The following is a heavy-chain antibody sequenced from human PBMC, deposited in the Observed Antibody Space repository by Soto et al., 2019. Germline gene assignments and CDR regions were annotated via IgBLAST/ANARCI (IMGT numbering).Heavy chain of an antibody. Sequence: QVQLQESGPGLVKPSQTLSLTCTVSGGSISRGDYYWSWIREPPGKGLEWIGYIYYGGSTYYNPSLKNRLTISVDTPKNQFYLKLRSVTAADTAVYCCARVAVGGSGSGIDVWGQGTTVTVSS. CDR2: IYYGGST. J-gene: IGHJ6*02. D-gene: IGHD3-16*01. V-gene: IGHV4-30-4*01. CDR1: GGSISRGDYY. CDR3: ARVAVGGSGSGIDV.